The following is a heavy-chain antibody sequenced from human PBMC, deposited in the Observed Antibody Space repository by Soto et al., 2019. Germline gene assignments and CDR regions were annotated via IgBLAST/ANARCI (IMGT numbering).Heavy chain of an antibody. J-gene: IGHJ4*02. D-gene: IGHD1-26*01. Sequence: QVQLVQSGAEVENPGASVKVSCKASGYTFSNFGINWVRQAPGQGLEWMRWITPYNGNANYAQKYQDRLTVTTDTSTNTAYLELRSLRSDDTAVYFCARARMYSGAYHDYWGQGTLVTVSS. V-gene: IGHV1-18*04. CDR2: ITPYNGNA. CDR3: ARARMYSGAYHDY. CDR1: GYTFSNFG.